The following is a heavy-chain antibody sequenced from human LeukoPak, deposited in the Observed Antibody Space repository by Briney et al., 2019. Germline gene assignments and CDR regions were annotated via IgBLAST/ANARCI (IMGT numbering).Heavy chain of an antibody. CDR1: GFTFSSYS. J-gene: IGHJ4*02. Sequence: GGSLRLSCAASGFTFSSYSMNWVRQAPGKGLEWVSSISSSSSYIYYADSVKGRFTISRDNAKNSLYLQMNSLRAEDTAVYYCARGPALDIAVATLYVDYWGQGTLVTVSS. CDR3: ARGPALDIAVATLYVDY. V-gene: IGHV3-21*01. D-gene: IGHD6-19*01. CDR2: ISSSSSYI.